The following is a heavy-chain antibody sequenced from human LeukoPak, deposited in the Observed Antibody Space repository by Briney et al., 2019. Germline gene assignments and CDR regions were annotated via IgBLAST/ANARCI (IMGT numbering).Heavy chain of an antibody. CDR1: GYTFTTFG. V-gene: IGHV1-18*01. CDR3: VRDQSPGLFDY. Sequence: ASVKVSCKASGYTFTTFGISWVRQAPGHALEGMGWISGYNAITNYPPKFQGRVFMTKDTSTTTAYMELRSLRSDDTAVYYCVRDQSPGLFDYGGQGTLVTVFS. CDR2: ISGYNAIT. J-gene: IGHJ4*02.